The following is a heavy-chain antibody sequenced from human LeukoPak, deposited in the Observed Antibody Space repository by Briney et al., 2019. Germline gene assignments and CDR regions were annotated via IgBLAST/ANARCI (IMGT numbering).Heavy chain of an antibody. V-gene: IGHV1-69*01. J-gene: IGHJ4*02. CDR3: AREGAVAGTPFDY. D-gene: IGHD6-19*01. CDR1: GGTVSSYA. Sequence: SVKVSCKASGGTVSSYAISWVRQAPGQGLEWMGGIIPIFGTANYAQKFQGRVTITADESTSTAYMELSSLRSEDTAVYYCAREGAVAGTPFDYWGQGTLVTVSS. CDR2: IIPIFGTA.